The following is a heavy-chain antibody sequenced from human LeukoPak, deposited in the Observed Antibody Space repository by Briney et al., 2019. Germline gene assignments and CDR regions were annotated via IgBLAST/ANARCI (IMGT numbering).Heavy chain of an antibody. D-gene: IGHD4-23*01. V-gene: IGHV3-48*02. CDR3: ARDPRGNSLSSDFDY. CDR1: GFTFSSYS. J-gene: IGHJ4*02. CDR2: ISSSSSTI. Sequence: PGGSLRLSCAASGFTFSSYSVNWVRQAPGKGLEWVSYISSSSSTIYYADSVKGRFTISRDNAKNSLYLQMNSLRDEDTAVYYCARDPRGNSLSSDFDYWGQGTLVTVSS.